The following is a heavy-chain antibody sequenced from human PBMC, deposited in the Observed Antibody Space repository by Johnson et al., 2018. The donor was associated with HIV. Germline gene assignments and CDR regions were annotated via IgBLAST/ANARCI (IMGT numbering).Heavy chain of an antibody. CDR1: GFTFSNAW. CDR3: TTDGAPSDGDYGDAFDI. V-gene: IGHV3-15*01. CDR2: IKSKTDGGTT. D-gene: IGHD4-17*01. Sequence: VQLVESGGGLVKPGGSLRLSCAASGFTFSNAWMSWVRQAPGKGLEWVGRIKSKTDGGTTDYAAPVKGRFTISRDDSKNTLYLQMNSLKTEDTAVYYCTTDGAPSDGDYGDAFDIWGQGTMVTVSS. J-gene: IGHJ3*02.